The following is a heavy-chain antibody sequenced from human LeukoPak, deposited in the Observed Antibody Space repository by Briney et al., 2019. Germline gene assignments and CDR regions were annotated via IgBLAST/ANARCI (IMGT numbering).Heavy chain of an antibody. J-gene: IGHJ6*03. V-gene: IGHV1-18*01. Sequence: ASVKVSCKASGYTFTSYGISWVPQAPGQGLEWMGWISAYNGNTDYAQKLQGRVTMTTDTSTSTAYMGLRSLRSDDTAVYYCASMLAYCGGDCPSHYYYYYYMDVWGKGTTVTVSS. CDR1: GYTFTSYG. CDR2: ISAYNGNT. D-gene: IGHD2-21*01. CDR3: ASMLAYCGGDCPSHYYYYYYMDV.